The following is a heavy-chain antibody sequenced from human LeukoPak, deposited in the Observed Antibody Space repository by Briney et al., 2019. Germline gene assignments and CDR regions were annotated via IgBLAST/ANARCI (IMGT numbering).Heavy chain of an antibody. D-gene: IGHD3-3*01. Sequence: SETLSLTCTVSGGSISSYYWSWIRQPAGKGLEWIGRIYTSGSTNYNPSLKSRVTMSVDTSKNQFSLKLSSVTAADTAVYYCAREFTIFGVVIGYFDYWGQGTLVTVSS. CDR1: GGSISSYY. CDR2: IYTSGST. CDR3: AREFTIFGVVIGYFDY. V-gene: IGHV4-4*07. J-gene: IGHJ4*02.